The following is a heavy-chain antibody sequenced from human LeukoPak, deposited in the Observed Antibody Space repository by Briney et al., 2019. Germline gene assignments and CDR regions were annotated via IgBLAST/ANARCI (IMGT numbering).Heavy chain of an antibody. CDR2: IYYSGST. V-gene: IGHV4-59*01. D-gene: IGHD1-26*01. J-gene: IGHJ4*02. CDR3: ARETMGSGSYSAPLDY. CDR1: GGSISSYY. Sequence: SETLSLTCTVSGGSISSYYWSWIRQPPGKGLEWIGCIYYSGSTNYNPSLKSRVTISVDMSRNQFSLKLSSVTAADTAVYYCARETMGSGSYSAPLDYWGQGTLVTVSS.